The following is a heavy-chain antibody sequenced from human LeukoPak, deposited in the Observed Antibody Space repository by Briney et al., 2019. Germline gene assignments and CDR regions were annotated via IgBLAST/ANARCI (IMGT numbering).Heavy chain of an antibody. J-gene: IGHJ6*03. D-gene: IGHD2-2*01. CDR3: AKRLGVEVPGAMWYYMDV. CDR2: IKYDGSNQ. V-gene: IGHV3-33*03. Sequence: PGGSLRLSCAASGFSFSNYGMHWVRQAPGKGLVWVAVIKYDGSNQYYADSVKGRFTISRDNSKNTLYLQMNSLRAEDTAVYFCAKRLGVEVPGAMWYYMDVWGKGTTVTVSS. CDR1: GFSFSNYG.